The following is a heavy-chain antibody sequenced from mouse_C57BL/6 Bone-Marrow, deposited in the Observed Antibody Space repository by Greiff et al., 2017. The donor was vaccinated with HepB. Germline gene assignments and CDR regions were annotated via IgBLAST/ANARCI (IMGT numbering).Heavy chain of an antibody. Sequence: QVHVKQSGAELVKPGASVKISCKASGYAFSSYWMNWVKQRPGKGLEWIGQIYPGDGDTNYNGKFKGKATLTADKSSSTAYMQLSSLTSEDSAVYFCARDGNYEDDYWGQGTTLTVSS. CDR3: ARDGNYEDDY. V-gene: IGHV1-80*01. J-gene: IGHJ2*01. CDR1: GYAFSSYW. CDR2: IYPGDGDT. D-gene: IGHD2-1*01.